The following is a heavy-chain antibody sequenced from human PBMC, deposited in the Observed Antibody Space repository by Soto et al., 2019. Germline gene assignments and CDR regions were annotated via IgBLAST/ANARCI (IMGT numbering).Heavy chain of an antibody. CDR3: ARDGGGFGELLLNSYDAFDL. D-gene: IGHD3-10*01. Sequence: QEQLVESGGGVVQPGTSLRLSCTASGFSFSTYAMYWVRQAPGKGLEWVAIISYDGSNAQYADSVKGRFTVARDNSKNTLYLQMHSLTAKDTAVYYCARDGGGFGELLLNSYDAFDLWRQGKLVTVSS. CDR1: GFSFSTYA. V-gene: IGHV3-30*04. J-gene: IGHJ3*01. CDR2: ISYDGSNA.